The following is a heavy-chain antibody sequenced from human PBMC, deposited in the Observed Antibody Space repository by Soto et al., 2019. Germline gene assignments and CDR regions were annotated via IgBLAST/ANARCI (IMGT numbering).Heavy chain of an antibody. CDR2: ISGSGGST. CDR3: AKMDVEYSSSYFDY. J-gene: IGHJ4*02. V-gene: IGHV3-23*01. Sequence: GESLKISCAASGFTFSSYAMSWVRQAPGKGLEWVSAISGSGGSTYYADSVKGRFTISRDNSKNTLYLQMNSLRAEDTAVYYCAKMDVEYSSSYFDYWGQGTLVTVSS. D-gene: IGHD6-6*01. CDR1: GFTFSSYA.